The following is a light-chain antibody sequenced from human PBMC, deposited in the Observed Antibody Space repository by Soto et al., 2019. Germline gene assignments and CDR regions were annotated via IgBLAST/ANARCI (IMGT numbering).Light chain of an antibody. CDR1: STYVGVYTY. CDR2: EVS. CDR3: SSYTTRNTVL. V-gene: IGLV2-14*01. J-gene: IGLJ2*01. Sequence: QSVLTQPASVSGSPGQSITISCTGTSTYVGVYTYVSWYQQHPGRAPKLMIYEVSNRPSGVSNRFSGSKSGNTASLTISGLQAEDEADYYCSSYTTRNTVLFGGGTKLTVL.